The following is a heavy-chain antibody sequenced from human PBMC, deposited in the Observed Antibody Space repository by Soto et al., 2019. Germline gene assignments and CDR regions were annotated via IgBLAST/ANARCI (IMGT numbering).Heavy chain of an antibody. D-gene: IGHD3-10*01. Sequence: PGGSLRLSCAASGFTFSSYGMSWVRQAPGKGLEWVAAIGGTDGKAYYADSVKGRFTISRDNSEKTLYLQMSRLRAEDTAVYFCAKGMFSSSPAAAGSFDYWGQGALVTVPQ. CDR1: GFTFSSYG. CDR3: AKGMFSSSPAAAGSFDY. J-gene: IGHJ4*02. V-gene: IGHV3-23*01. CDR2: IGGTDGKA.